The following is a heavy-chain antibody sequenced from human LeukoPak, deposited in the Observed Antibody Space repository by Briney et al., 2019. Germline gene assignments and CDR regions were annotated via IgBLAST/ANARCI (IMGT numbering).Heavy chain of an antibody. CDR1: GFTFNNYA. J-gene: IGHJ4*02. CDR2: IPYDGSNK. V-gene: IGHV3-30-3*01. D-gene: IGHD5-12*01. Sequence: PGRSLRLACAASGFTFNNYAMQWVRQAPGKGLEWVAVIPYDGSNKYYAASVKDRFTISRDNSKNTLYLQMSSLRAEDTAVYYCARDYEWLRSLDYWGQGTLVTVSS. CDR3: ARDYEWLRSLDY.